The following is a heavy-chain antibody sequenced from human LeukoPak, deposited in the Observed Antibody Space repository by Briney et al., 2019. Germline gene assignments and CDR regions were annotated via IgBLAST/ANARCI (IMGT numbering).Heavy chain of an antibody. CDR2: INPSGGDT. D-gene: IGHD1-14*01. CDR3: AREVMDNLRFDY. V-gene: IGHV1-46*01. Sequence: ASVKVSCKASGYTFTSYYMHWVRQAPGQGFEWMGIINPSGGDTSYAQKFQGRLTMTRDTSTNTVYMELTSLRSEDTAVYYCAREVMDNLRFDYWGQGTLVTVSS. CDR1: GYTFTSYY. J-gene: IGHJ4*02.